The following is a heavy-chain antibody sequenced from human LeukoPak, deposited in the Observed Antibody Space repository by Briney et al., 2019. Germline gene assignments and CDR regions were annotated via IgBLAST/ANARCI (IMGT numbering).Heavy chain of an antibody. Sequence: SETLSLTCTVSGGSISSSSYYWGWIRQPPGKGLEWIGSIYYSGSTYYNPSLKSRVTISVDTSKNQFSLKLSSVTAADTAVYYCASAGSYYYYVDVWGKGTTVTISS. CDR2: IYYSGST. CDR1: GGSISSSSYY. CDR3: ASAGSYYYYVDV. V-gene: IGHV4-39*01. J-gene: IGHJ6*03. D-gene: IGHD3-10*01.